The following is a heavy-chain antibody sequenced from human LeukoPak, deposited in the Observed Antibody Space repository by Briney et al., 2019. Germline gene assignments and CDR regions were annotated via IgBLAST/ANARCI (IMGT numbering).Heavy chain of an antibody. CDR1: GFTFSSYS. J-gene: IGHJ4*02. Sequence: GGSLRLSCAASGFTFSSYSMNWVRQAPGKGLEWVSSISSSSSYIYYADSVKGRFTISRDNAKNSLYLQMNSLRAEDTAVYYCARDRSPFYYFDYWGQGTLVTVSS. D-gene: IGHD3-3*01. V-gene: IGHV3-21*01. CDR2: ISSSSSYI. CDR3: ARDRSPFYYFDY.